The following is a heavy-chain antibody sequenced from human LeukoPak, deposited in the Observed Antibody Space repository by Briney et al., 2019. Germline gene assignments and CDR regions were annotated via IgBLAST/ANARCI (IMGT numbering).Heavy chain of an antibody. Sequence: GGSLRLSCAASGFTFSSYAMHWVRQAPGKGLEWVAVIWYDGSNKYYADSVKGRFTISRDNSKNTLYLQMNSLRAEDTAVYYCAALGYGSSWYSLQYNWFDPWGQGTLVTVSS. V-gene: IGHV3-33*08. D-gene: IGHD6-13*01. CDR2: IWYDGSNK. CDR1: GFTFSSYA. CDR3: AALGYGSSWYSLQYNWFDP. J-gene: IGHJ5*02.